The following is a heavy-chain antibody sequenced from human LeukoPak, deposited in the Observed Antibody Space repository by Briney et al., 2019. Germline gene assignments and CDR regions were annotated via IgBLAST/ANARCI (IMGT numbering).Heavy chain of an antibody. CDR1: GFTFSGYS. Sequence: GGSLRLSCAASGFTFSGYSMNWVRQAPGKGLEWVSSITRSGSHKYYADSVEGRFTISRDNTKNSLYLQMDSLRAEDTAVYYCVRACGGDCYLGDYWGQGALVTVSS. D-gene: IGHD2-21*02. CDR2: ITRSGSHK. V-gene: IGHV3-21*01. J-gene: IGHJ4*02. CDR3: VRACGGDCYLGDY.